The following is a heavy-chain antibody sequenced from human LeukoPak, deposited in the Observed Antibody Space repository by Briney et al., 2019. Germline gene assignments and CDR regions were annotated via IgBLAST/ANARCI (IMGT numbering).Heavy chain of an antibody. Sequence: RPSETLSLTCTVSGGPISSYYWSWIRQPPGKGLVWIGYIYYSGSTNYNPSLKSRVTISVDTSKNQFSLKLSSVTAADTAVYYCARDRGYSGYEYYFDYWGQGTLVTVSS. CDR1: GGPISSYY. CDR3: ARDRGYSGYEYYFDY. V-gene: IGHV4-59*01. J-gene: IGHJ4*02. CDR2: IYYSGST. D-gene: IGHD5-12*01.